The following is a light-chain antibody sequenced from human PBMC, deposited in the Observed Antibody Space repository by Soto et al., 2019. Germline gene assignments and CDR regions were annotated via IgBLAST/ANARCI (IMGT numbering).Light chain of an antibody. Sequence: EIVLTQSPGTLSFSPGESATLSCRASHRISSNLAWYQQKPGQAPRLLIYDASTGATAIPARFSGSGSETEFTLTISSLQSEDSAVYYCQQYNSWPPCTFGQGTKVDIK. J-gene: IGKJ1*01. CDR1: HRISSN. V-gene: IGKV3-15*01. CDR3: QQYNSWPPCT. CDR2: DAS.